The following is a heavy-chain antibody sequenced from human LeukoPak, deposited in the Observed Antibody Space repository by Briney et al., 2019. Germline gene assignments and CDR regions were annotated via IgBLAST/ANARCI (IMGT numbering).Heavy chain of an antibody. J-gene: IGHJ6*02. V-gene: IGHV3-30*18. D-gene: IGHD2-2*01. CDR3: AKDLNRIVVVPAAMPHVGGMDV. CDR1: GFTFSSYG. CDR2: ISYDGSNK. Sequence: GRSLRLSCAASGFTFSSYGMHWVRQAPGKGLEWVAVISYDGSNKYYADSVKGRFTISRDNSKNTLYLQMNSLRAEDTAVYYCAKDLNRIVVVPAAMPHVGGMDVWGQGTTVTVSS.